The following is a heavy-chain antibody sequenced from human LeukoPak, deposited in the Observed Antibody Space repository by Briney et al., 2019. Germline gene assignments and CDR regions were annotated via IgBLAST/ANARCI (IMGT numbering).Heavy chain of an antibody. V-gene: IGHV4-34*01. CDR3: ASPHPYYYDSSGYDY. CDR1: GGSFSGYY. D-gene: IGHD3-22*01. Sequence: SETLSLTCAVYGGSFSGYYWSWIRQPPGKGLEWIGEINHSGSTNYNPSLKSRVTISVDTSKNQFSLRLSSVTAADTAVYYCASPHPYYYDSSGYDYWGQGTLVTVSS. CDR2: INHSGST. J-gene: IGHJ4*02.